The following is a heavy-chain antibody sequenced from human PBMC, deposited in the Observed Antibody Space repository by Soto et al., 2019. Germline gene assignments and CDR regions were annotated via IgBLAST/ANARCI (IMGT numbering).Heavy chain of an antibody. D-gene: IGHD3-16*01. CDR3: AREGGESSDGLYYFDS. V-gene: IGHV4-30-4*01. CDR1: GGSTSSDNY. J-gene: IGHJ4*02. CDR2: IYYSGNT. Sequence: QVQLQESGPGLVKPSQTLSLTCTVSGGSTSSDNYWSWIRQPPGKGLEWIGHIYYSGNTDYNPPLQSRLALPIDTSKNQFSLKLSSVTAADTAVYFCAREGGESSDGLYYFDSWGQGSLVTVSS.